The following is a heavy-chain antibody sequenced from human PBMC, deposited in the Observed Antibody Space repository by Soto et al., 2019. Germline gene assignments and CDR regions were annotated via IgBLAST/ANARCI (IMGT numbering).Heavy chain of an antibody. CDR3: ARGLNAELEPLGDYFDY. J-gene: IGHJ4*02. Sequence: QVQLQQWGAGLLKPSETLSLTCAVYGGSFSGYYWSWIRQPPGKGLEWIGEINHSGSTNYNPSLKSRVTISVDTSKNQFSLKLSSVTAADTAVSYCARGLNAELEPLGDYFDYWGQGTLVTVSS. D-gene: IGHD1-1*01. CDR2: INHSGST. CDR1: GGSFSGYY. V-gene: IGHV4-34*01.